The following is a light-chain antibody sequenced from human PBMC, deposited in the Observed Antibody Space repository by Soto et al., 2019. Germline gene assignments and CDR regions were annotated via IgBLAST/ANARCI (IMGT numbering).Light chain of an antibody. CDR2: EVT. Sequence: QSVLTQPPSASGSPGQSVTISCTGTTSDIGAYNYVSWYQQRPGKAPKLIIYEVTRRPSGVPDRIFGSKSYTTASLTVSGLQAEDEADYYCQSYDSRLSGFYVFGPGTKVTVL. CDR3: QSYDSRLSGFYV. V-gene: IGLV2-8*01. J-gene: IGLJ1*01. CDR1: TSDIGAYNY.